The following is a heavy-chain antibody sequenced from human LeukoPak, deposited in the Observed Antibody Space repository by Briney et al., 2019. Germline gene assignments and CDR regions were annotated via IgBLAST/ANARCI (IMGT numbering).Heavy chain of an antibody. V-gene: IGHV3-38-3*01. D-gene: IGHD6-13*01. CDR3: ARGEAAVSLDV. CDR1: GFTFSSYS. CDR2: ISGGST. J-gene: IGHJ6*04. Sequence: GGSLRLSCAASGFTFSSYSMNWVRQAPGKGLEWVSSISGGSTYYADSRKGRFTISRDNSKNTLHLQMNSLRAEDTAVYYCARGEAAVSLDVWGKGTTVTVSS.